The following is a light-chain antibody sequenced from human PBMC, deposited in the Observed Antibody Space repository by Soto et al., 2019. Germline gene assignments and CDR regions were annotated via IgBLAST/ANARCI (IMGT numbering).Light chain of an antibody. J-gene: IGKJ4*01. CDR3: QQYNVWPLT. CDR1: QSVSSN. V-gene: IGKV3-15*01. Sequence: EIVMTQSPATLSVSPGERATLSCRASQSVSSNLAWYQQKPGQTPKLLIHVTSTRATGIPARFSGSGSETEFTLAISSLQSEDFAVYYCQQYNVWPLTFGGGTKVEFK. CDR2: VTS.